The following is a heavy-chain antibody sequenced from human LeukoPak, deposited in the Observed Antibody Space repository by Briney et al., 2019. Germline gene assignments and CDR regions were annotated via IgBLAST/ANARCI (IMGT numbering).Heavy chain of an antibody. CDR3: AREIASAGTGADY. J-gene: IGHJ4*02. Sequence: PSKTLSLTCSVSGGSISSDGYYWSWIRQHPGKGLEWIGYMYYSGTTYLHPSLKSRVTISVDTSKNQFSLKLSSVTAVDTAVYYCAREIASAGTGADYWGRGILVTVSS. CDR1: GGSISSDGYY. CDR2: MYYSGTT. V-gene: IGHV4-31*03. D-gene: IGHD6-13*01.